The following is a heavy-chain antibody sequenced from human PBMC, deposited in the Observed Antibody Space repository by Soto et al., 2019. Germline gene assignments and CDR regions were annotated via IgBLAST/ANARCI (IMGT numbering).Heavy chain of an antibody. CDR1: GYTFTSHD. V-gene: IGHV1-8*01. CDR2: MNPSSDKT. CDR3: ARWDYSVYARFDY. D-gene: IGHD4-17*01. J-gene: IGHJ4*02. Sequence: QVQLVQSGAEVKKSGASVKVSCKASGYTFTSHDINWVRQSTGQGLEWMGWMNPSSDKTGYAQKFQGRVTMTRNTSISTAYMELSSLRSEDTAVYYCARWDYSVYARFDYWGQGTLVTVSS.